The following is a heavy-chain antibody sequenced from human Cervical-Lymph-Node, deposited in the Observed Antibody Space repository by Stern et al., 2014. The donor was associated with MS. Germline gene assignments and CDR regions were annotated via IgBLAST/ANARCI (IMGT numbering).Heavy chain of an antibody. Sequence: QVQLLQSGAEVTKPGSSVKVSCKASGGTFLNYAITWLRQAPGQGLEWMGDIDPIFGTTNHAQKLRVRVTITAERSTSTAYMEMSSLRSEDTAVYYCAGPRYNFWGQGTLVVVSS. CDR2: IDPIFGTT. CDR1: GGTFLNYA. J-gene: IGHJ4*02. D-gene: IGHD3-9*01. CDR3: AGPRYNF. V-gene: IGHV1-69*06.